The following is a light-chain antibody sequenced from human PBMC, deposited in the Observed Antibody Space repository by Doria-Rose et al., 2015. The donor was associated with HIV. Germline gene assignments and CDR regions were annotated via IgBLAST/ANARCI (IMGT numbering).Light chain of an antibody. CDR3: QQYYNTPNT. Sequence: DIVMTQSPDSLAVSLGERATINCKSSQTILYSSNNKNYLAWYQHKPGQPPKLLIYWASSRASGVPDRFSGGGSGTDFTLTISSLQAEDVALYYCQQYYNTPNTFGQGTKLEMK. CDR1: QTILYSSNNKNY. V-gene: IGKV4-1*01. J-gene: IGKJ2*01. CDR2: WAS.